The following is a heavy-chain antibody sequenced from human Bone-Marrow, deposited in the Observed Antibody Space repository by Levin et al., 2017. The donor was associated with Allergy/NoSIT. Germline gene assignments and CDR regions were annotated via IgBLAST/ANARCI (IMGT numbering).Heavy chain of an antibody. J-gene: IGHJ3*02. D-gene: IGHD5-12*01. Sequence: GGSLRLSCAASEFTFSSYAMSWVRQAPGKGLEWVSAVSGDAANTYYVDSVKGRFTISRDNSKNTLYLQLTSLRAEDTAIYYCAKHLGSQWLCLSVGHDAFDIWGQGTMVTISS. CDR1: EFTFSSYA. CDR3: AKHLGSQWLCLSVGHDAFDI. CDR2: VSGDAANT. V-gene: IGHV3-23*01.